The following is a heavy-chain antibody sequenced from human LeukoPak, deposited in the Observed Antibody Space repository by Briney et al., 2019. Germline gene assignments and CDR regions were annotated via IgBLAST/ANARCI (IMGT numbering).Heavy chain of an antibody. CDR2: LKSDGSST. CDR3: ARTTMETQYFDR. D-gene: IGHD1-1*01. CDR1: GFKLSSYY. Sequence: PGGSLRLACAASGFKLSSYYMDWVRQGPGKGLVWVSRLKSDGSSTKYADSVQGRFTISRDDAKNTLYLQMTSVRVEDAAVYYCARTTMETQYFDRWGLGTLVTVSS. J-gene: IGHJ4*02. V-gene: IGHV3-74*03.